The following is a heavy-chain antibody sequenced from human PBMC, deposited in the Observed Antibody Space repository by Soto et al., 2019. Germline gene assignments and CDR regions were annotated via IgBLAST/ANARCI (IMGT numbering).Heavy chain of an antibody. CDR3: AREHKVVNDFEF. V-gene: IGHV4-4*07. D-gene: IGHD2-15*01. CDR1: GGSINTYY. Sequence: QVQLQESGPGLVKPSETLSLSCIVSGGSINTYYWNWIRQPAGKGLEWIGRIYSSGATNYNPSLTSRVTMSVDTSENHFSLRLSSVTPADTAVYYCAREHKVVNDFEFWGQGSWSPSPQ. J-gene: IGHJ4*02. CDR2: IYSSGAT.